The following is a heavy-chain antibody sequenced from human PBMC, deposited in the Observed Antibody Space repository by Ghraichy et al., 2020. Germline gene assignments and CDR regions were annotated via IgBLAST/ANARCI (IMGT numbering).Heavy chain of an antibody. CDR3: ARYGGYGGFDY. CDR1: GGSISSGDYY. CDR2: IYYSGST. D-gene: IGHD5-12*01. Sequence: SETLSLTCTVSGGSISSGDYYWSWIRQPPGKGLEWIGYIYYSGSTYYNPSLKSRVTISVDTSKNQFSLKLSSVTAADTAVYYCARYGGYGGFDYWGQGTLVTVFS. V-gene: IGHV4-30-4*08. J-gene: IGHJ4*02.